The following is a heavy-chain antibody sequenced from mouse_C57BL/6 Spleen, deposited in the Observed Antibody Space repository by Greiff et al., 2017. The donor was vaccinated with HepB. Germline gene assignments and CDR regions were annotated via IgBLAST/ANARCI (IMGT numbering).Heavy chain of an antibody. CDR3: ARSYYGNLGAMDY. Sequence: QVQLQQPGAELVRPGSSVKLSCKASGYTFTSYWMHWVKQRPIQGLEWIGNIDPSDSETHYNQKFKDKATLTVDKSSSRAYMQLSSLTSEDSAVYYCARSYYGNLGAMDYWGQGTSVTVSS. V-gene: IGHV1-52*01. CDR1: GYTFTSYW. CDR2: IDPSDSET. D-gene: IGHD2-10*01. J-gene: IGHJ4*01.